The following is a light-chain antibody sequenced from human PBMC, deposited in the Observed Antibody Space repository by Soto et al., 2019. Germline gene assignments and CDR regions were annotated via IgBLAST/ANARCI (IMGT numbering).Light chain of an antibody. CDR2: LGS. CDR1: QNLLHSNGYNY. CDR3: MQSLQTPLT. Sequence: DIVMTQSPLSLPVTPAEPASISCRSSQNLLHSNGYNYLDWYLQKPGQSPQLLIFLGSNRASGVPDRFSGSGSGTDFTLKISRVEAEDVGVYYCMQSLQTPLTFGGGTKVESK. J-gene: IGKJ4*01. V-gene: IGKV2-28*01.